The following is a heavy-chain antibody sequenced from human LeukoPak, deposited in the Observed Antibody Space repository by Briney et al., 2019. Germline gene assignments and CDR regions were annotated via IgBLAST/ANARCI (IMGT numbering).Heavy chain of an antibody. CDR2: IYYSGST. J-gene: IGHJ5*02. CDR1: GGSISSSSYY. V-gene: IGHV4-39*07. D-gene: IGHD3-10*01. CDR3: ARVNYYGSGGFDP. Sequence: PSETLSLTCTVSGGSISSSSYYWGWIRQPPGKGLEWIGSIYYSGSTYCNPSLKSRVTISVDTSKNQFSLKLSSVTAADTAVYYCARVNYYGSGGFDPWGQGTLVTVSS.